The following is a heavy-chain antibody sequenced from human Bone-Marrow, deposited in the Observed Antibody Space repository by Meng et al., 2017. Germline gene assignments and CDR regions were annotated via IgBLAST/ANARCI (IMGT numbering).Heavy chain of an antibody. D-gene: IGHD2-15*01. CDR3: ARGWGYCSGGSCYSFNAFDI. CDR1: GFTFSDYY. V-gene: IGHV3-11*01. J-gene: IGHJ3*02. Sequence: GESLKISCAASGFTFSDYYMSWIRQAPGKGLEWVSYISSSGSTIYYADSVKGRFTISRDNAKNSLYLQMNSLRAEDTAVYYCARGWGYCSGGSCYSFNAFDIWGQGPMVTVSS. CDR2: ISSSGSTI.